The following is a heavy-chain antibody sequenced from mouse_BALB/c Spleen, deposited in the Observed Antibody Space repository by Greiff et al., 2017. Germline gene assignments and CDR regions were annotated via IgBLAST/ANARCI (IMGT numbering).Heavy chain of an antibody. J-gene: IGHJ3*01. CDR1: GFAFSSYD. V-gene: IGHV5-12-1*01. Sequence: EVQGVESGGGLVQPGGSRKLSCAASGFAFSSYDMSWVRQTPEKRLEWVAYISSGGGSTYYPDTVKGRFTISRDNAKNTLYLQMSSLKSEDTAMYYCARLLRLAWFAYWGQGTLVTVSA. D-gene: IGHD1-2*01. CDR2: ISSGGGST. CDR3: ARLLRLAWFAY.